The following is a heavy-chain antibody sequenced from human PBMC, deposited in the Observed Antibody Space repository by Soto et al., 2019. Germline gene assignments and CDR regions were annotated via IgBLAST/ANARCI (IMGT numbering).Heavy chain of an antibody. D-gene: IGHD6-19*01. CDR2: ISGGGDST. CDR1: GFTFSSYA. J-gene: IGHJ4*02. CDR3: AKDRRFSSGLSGLDY. V-gene: IGHV3-23*01. Sequence: GGSLRLSCAASGFTFSSYAMSWVRQAPGKGQEWVSTISGGGDSTYYADSVKGRFTISRDSSQKTLYLQMNSLRPEDTALYYCAKDRRFSSGLSGLDYWGQGSLVTVSS.